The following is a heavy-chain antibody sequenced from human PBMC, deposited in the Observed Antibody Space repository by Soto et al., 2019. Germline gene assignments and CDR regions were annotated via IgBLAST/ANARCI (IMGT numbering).Heavy chain of an antibody. D-gene: IGHD3-9*01. CDR1: GGTFNNYV. J-gene: IGHJ4*02. CDR3: ASWDYDVLTGYSYDD. Sequence: QVQLVQSGAEVKKPGSSVKVSCKASGGTFNNYVMGWVRQAPGQGLEWMGGIIPMIGRTNYAQKFQGRLTLTADASRSTAYMELRSLRSDDTAVYYCASWDYDVLTGYSYDDWGQGTLVTVSS. V-gene: IGHV1-69*01. CDR2: IIPMIGRT.